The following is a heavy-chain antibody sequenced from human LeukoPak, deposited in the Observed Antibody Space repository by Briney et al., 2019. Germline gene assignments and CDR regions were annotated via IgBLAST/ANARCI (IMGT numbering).Heavy chain of an antibody. CDR3: AKDQWNPDF. D-gene: IGHD6-19*01. Sequence: GGSLRLSCAASGFTFSSYGMHWVRQAPGKGLEWVAVVWDDDSSQNYADSVKGRFTISRDNSKNLVFLQMNSLRAEDTAVYYCAKDQWNPDFWGQGTLVSVST. J-gene: IGHJ4*02. V-gene: IGHV3-33*06. CDR1: GFTFSSYG. CDR2: VWDDDSSQ.